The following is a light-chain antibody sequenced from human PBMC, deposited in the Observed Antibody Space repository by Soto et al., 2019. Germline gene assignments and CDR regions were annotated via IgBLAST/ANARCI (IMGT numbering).Light chain of an antibody. V-gene: IGKV1-39*01. CDR3: QQSYSTPIT. J-gene: IGKJ5*01. Sequence: DIQMTQSPSSLSASLGDSVTIXXRASQSISNYLNWYQWKPGKAPKVXIYAASNLQSGVPSGFSGSGSGTDFTLTISSLQPEDFATYYCQQSYSTPITFGQGTRLEIK. CDR2: AAS. CDR1: QSISNY.